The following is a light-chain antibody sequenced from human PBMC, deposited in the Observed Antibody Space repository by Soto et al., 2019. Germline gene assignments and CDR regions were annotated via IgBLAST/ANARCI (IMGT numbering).Light chain of an antibody. Sequence: DIQMTQSPSSLSASVGDRVTITCRASQSISSYLNWYQQKPGKAPKLLIYAASSLQSGVPSRFSGSGSGTDLTLTISSLQPEDFATYYCQHSYSTPSLTFGGGTKVEIK. CDR3: QHSYSTPSLT. V-gene: IGKV1-39*01. CDR1: QSISSY. J-gene: IGKJ4*01. CDR2: AAS.